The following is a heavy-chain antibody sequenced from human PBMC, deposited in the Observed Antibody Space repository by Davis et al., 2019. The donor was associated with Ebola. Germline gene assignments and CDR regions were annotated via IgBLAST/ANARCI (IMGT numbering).Heavy chain of an antibody. CDR2: IYYSGST. D-gene: IGHD2-21*01. Sequence: SETLSLTCPVSGGSISSYYWSWIRQPPGKGLEWIGYIYYSGSTNYNPSLKTRVTISVDTSKNQFSLKLSSVTAADTAVYYCARGALLDYWGQGTLVTVSS. V-gene: IGHV4-59*01. CDR3: ARGALLDY. CDR1: GGSISSYY. J-gene: IGHJ4*02.